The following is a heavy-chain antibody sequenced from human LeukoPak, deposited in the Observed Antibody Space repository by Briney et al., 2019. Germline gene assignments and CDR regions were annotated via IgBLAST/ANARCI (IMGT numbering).Heavy chain of an antibody. CDR2: ISSSGSTI. J-gene: IGHJ4*02. CDR1: GSTFSSYE. Sequence: GGSLRLSCAASGSTFSSYEMNWVRQAPGKGLEWASYISSSGSTIYYADSVKGRFTISRDNAKNSLYLQMNSLRAEDTAVYYCASTIIAVAGTDYWGQGTLVTVSS. V-gene: IGHV3-48*03. D-gene: IGHD6-19*01. CDR3: ASTIIAVAGTDY.